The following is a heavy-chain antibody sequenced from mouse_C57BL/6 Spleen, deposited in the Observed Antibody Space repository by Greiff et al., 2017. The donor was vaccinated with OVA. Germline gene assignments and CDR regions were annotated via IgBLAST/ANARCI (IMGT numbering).Heavy chain of an antibody. CDR3: ARGGYYEDFDY. J-gene: IGHJ2*01. Sequence: EVQLQESGPELVKPGASVKMSCKASGYTFTDYNMHWVKQSHGKSLEWIGYINPNNGGTSYNQKFKGKATLTVNKSSSTAYMELRSLTSEDSAVYYCARGGYYEDFDYWGQGTTLTVSS. D-gene: IGHD2-4*01. CDR2: INPNNGGT. V-gene: IGHV1-22*01. CDR1: GYTFTDYN.